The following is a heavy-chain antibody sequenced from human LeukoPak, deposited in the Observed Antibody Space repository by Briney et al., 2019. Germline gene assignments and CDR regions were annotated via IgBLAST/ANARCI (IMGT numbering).Heavy chain of an antibody. CDR3: ARDTPSYYYYGMDV. CDR1: GGSISSSSYY. Sequence: KPSETLSLTCTVSGGSISSSSYYWGWIRQPPGKGLEWIGTIYYSGYTYYNPSLKSRVTISVDTSKNQFSLKLSSVTAADTAVYYCARDTPSYYYYGMDVWGQGTTVTVSS. V-gene: IGHV4-39*02. CDR2: IYYSGYT. J-gene: IGHJ6*02.